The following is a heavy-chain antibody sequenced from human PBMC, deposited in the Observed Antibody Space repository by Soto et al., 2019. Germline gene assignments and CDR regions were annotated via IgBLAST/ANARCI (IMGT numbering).Heavy chain of an antibody. Sequence: GSLRLSCATSGLTLPSYNINWGPSAPGKGLEWVSFIHSSSSIIYYADSVKGRFTISRDNAKNSLYLQMNSLRDEDTAVYYCARDRGYTYGFDFWGQGALVTVYS. D-gene: IGHD5-18*01. CDR3: ARDRGYTYGFDF. V-gene: IGHV3-48*02. CDR1: GLTLPSYN. J-gene: IGHJ4*02. CDR2: IHSSSSII.